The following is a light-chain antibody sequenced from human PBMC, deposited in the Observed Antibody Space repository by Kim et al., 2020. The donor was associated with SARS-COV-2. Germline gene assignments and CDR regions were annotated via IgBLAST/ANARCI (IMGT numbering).Light chain of an antibody. V-gene: IGLV3-27*01. Sequence: SYELTQPSSVSVSPGQTARITCSGDVLAKKYARWFQQKPGQAPVLVIYKDSERPSGIPERFSGSSSGTTVTLTLSGAQVEDEADYYCYSAADNNLRVFGG. CDR2: KDS. CDR3: YSAADNNLRV. J-gene: IGLJ3*02. CDR1: VLAKKY.